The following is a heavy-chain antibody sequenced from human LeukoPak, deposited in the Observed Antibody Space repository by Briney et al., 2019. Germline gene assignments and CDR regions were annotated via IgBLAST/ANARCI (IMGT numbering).Heavy chain of an antibody. CDR3: ARVYSSSWYYFDY. CDR2: IYYSGST. D-gene: IGHD6-13*01. Sequence: SETLSLTCTVSGGSISSYYWSWIRQPPGKGLEWIGYIYYSGSTNYNPSLKSRVTISVDTSKNQFSLKLSSVAAADTAVYYCARVYSSSWYYFDYWGQGTLVTVSS. V-gene: IGHV4-59*01. J-gene: IGHJ4*02. CDR1: GGSISSYY.